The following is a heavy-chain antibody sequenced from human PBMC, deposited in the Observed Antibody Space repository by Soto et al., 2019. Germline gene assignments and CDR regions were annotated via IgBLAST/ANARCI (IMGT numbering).Heavy chain of an antibody. CDR3: ARDGGYCSSTSCNPFDY. Sequence: ASVKVSCKASGYTFTSYAMHWVRQAPGQRLEWMGRINAGNGNTKYSQKFQGRVTITRDTSASTAYMELSSLRAEDTAVYYCARDGGYCSSTSCNPFDYWGQGTLVTVSS. CDR1: GYTFTSYA. CDR2: INAGNGNT. V-gene: IGHV1-3*01. J-gene: IGHJ4*02. D-gene: IGHD2-2*01.